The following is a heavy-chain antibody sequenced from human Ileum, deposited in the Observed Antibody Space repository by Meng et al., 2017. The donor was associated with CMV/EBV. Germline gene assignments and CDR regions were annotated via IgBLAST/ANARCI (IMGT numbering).Heavy chain of an antibody. V-gene: IGHV3-74*01. Sequence: SCAASGFTCSSYWMHWVRQVPGKGLVWFSYIDGAGSSTNYADSVKGRFTISRDNAKNTLYLQMNSLRAEDTAVFYCARGGSGGTFDYWGQGTLVTVSS. CDR3: ARGGSGGTFDY. CDR1: GFTCSSYW. D-gene: IGHD3-16*01. J-gene: IGHJ4*02. CDR2: IDGAGSST.